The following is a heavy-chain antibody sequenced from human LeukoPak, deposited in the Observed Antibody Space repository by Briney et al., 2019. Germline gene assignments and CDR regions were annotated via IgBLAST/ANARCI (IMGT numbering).Heavy chain of an antibody. Sequence: GGSLRLSCAASGFTVSSNYMSWVRQAPGKGLEWVSVIYSGGSTYYADSVKGRFTISRDNSKNTLYLQMNSLRAEDTAVYYCAAEDGGWYEADPYYFDYWGQGTLVTVSS. CDR2: IYSGGST. CDR3: AAEDGGWYEADPYYFDY. CDR1: GFTVSSNY. V-gene: IGHV3-66*02. J-gene: IGHJ4*02. D-gene: IGHD6-19*01.